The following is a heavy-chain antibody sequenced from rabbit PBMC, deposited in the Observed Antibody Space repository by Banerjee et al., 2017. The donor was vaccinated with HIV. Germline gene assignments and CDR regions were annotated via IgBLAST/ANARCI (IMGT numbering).Heavy chain of an antibody. V-gene: IGHV1S47*01. D-gene: IGHD8-1*01. Sequence: QEQLKETGGGLVQPEGSLTLTCTASGFSFSSSYYMCWVRQAPGKGPEWIAYIDPVFGSTYYASWVNGRFTISSHNAQNTLYLQLNSLTAADTATYFCARDKYAGSSYLFNLWGPGTLVTVS. CDR1: GFSFSSSYY. CDR2: IDPVFGST. J-gene: IGHJ4*01. CDR3: ARDKYAGSSYLFNL.